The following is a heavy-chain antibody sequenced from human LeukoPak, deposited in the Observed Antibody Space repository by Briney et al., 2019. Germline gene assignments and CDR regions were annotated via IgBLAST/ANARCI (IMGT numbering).Heavy chain of an antibody. CDR3: ARAVGYYYYMDV. CDR1: GGTFSSYA. CDR2: IIPIFGAA. V-gene: IGHV1-69*05. Sequence: SVKVSCKASGGTFSSYAISWVRQAPGQGLEWMGGIIPIFGAANYAQKFQGRVTITTDESTSTAYMELSSLRSEDTAVYYCARAVGYYYYMDVWGKGTTVTVSS. D-gene: IGHD6-19*01. J-gene: IGHJ6*03.